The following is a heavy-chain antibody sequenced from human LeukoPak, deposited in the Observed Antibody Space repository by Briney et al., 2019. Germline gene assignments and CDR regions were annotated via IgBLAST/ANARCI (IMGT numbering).Heavy chain of an antibody. J-gene: IGHJ4*02. D-gene: IGHD6-13*01. Sequence: ETLSLTCAVSGESFSGNFWTWIRQSPGKGLEWVSAISGSGGSTYYADSVKGRFTISRDNSKNTLYLQMNSLRAEDTAVYYCARDVYSSSSHWGQGTLVTVSS. CDR1: GESFSGNF. CDR3: ARDVYSSSSH. V-gene: IGHV3-23*01. CDR2: ISGSGGST.